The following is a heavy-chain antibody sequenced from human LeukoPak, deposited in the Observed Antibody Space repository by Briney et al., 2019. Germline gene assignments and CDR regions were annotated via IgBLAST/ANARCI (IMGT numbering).Heavy chain of an antibody. Sequence: GSLRLSCAASGFTFSSYSMNWVRQPPGKGLEWIGSIYYSGSTYYNPSLKSRVTISVDTSKNHFSLKLRSASAADTAVYYCARQREEVVPAAIIPGRVTYFDYWGQGTLVTVSS. CDR2: IYYSGST. V-gene: IGHV4-39*01. D-gene: IGHD2-2*01. J-gene: IGHJ4*02. CDR3: ARQREEVVPAAIIPGRVTYFDY. CDR1: GFTFSSYSMN.